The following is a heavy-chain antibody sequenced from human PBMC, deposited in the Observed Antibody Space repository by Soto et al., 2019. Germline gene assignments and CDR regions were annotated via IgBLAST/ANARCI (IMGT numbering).Heavy chain of an antibody. CDR3: ARAPGKEMATVDYFDC. CDR1: GDTFITSA. Sequence: SVKVSCKASGDTFITSAFSWVRQAPGQGLEWLRGIISIFGATRYAQKFQGRVTITADKSTSTAYMELSSLRSEDTAIYYCARAPGKEMATVDYFDCWGQGTLVTVSS. J-gene: IGHJ4*02. D-gene: IGHD1-26*01. V-gene: IGHV1-69*06. CDR2: IISIFGAT.